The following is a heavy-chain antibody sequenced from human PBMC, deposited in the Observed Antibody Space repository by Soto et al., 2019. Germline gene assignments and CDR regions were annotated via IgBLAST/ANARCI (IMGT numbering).Heavy chain of an antibody. CDR2: ISGSGGST. CDR1: GFTFSSYA. V-gene: IGHV3-23*01. J-gene: IGHJ5*02. Sequence: EVQLLESGGGLVQPGGSLRLSCAASGFTFSSYAMSWVRQAPGKGLEWVSAISGSGGSTYYADSVKGRFTISRDNSKNTLYVQMTSLRAEDTAVYYCARVGMAVAGTWFDPWGQGTLVTVSS. D-gene: IGHD6-19*01. CDR3: ARVGMAVAGTWFDP.